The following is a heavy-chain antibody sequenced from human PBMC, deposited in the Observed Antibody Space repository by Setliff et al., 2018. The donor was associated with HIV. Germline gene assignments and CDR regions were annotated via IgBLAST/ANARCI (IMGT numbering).Heavy chain of an antibody. J-gene: IGHJ6*03. CDR1: GGSFSGYY. CDR3: ARGSRQLTIFGVVFKTNYYFMDV. Sequence: PSETLSLTCAVYGGSFSGYYWSWIRQPPGKGLEWIGEINHDRTTNYNPSLKSRVTISVDMSKNQFSLTLNSVTAADTAVYYCARGSRQLTIFGVVFKTNYYFMDVWGKGTAVTVSS. CDR2: INHDRTT. D-gene: IGHD3-3*01. V-gene: IGHV4-34*01.